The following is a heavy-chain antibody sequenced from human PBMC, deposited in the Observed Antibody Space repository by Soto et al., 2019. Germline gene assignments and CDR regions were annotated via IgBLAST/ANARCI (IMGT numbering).Heavy chain of an antibody. Sequence: GGSLRLSCAASGFPFSNYGMSWVRQAPGEGLEWVSVITGSGGSTYYADSVKGRFTISRDNSKNTLYLQMNSLRAEDAAVYYCAKRASYSFDYWGQGTLVTVSS. CDR2: ITGSGGST. J-gene: IGHJ4*02. D-gene: IGHD6-6*01. CDR1: GFPFSNYG. CDR3: AKRASYSFDY. V-gene: IGHV3-23*01.